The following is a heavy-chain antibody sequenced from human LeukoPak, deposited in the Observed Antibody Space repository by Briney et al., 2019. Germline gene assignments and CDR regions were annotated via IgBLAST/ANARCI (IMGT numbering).Heavy chain of an antibody. V-gene: IGHV3-30-3*01. Sequence: GGSLRLSCAASGFTFSSYAMRWVRQAPGKGLEWVAVISYDGSNKYYADSVKGRFTISRDNSKNTLYLQMNSLRAEDTAVYYCARDLRYFDWLYIDYWGQGTLVTVSS. CDR1: GFTFSSYA. CDR2: ISYDGSNK. CDR3: ARDLRYFDWLYIDY. J-gene: IGHJ4*02. D-gene: IGHD3-9*01.